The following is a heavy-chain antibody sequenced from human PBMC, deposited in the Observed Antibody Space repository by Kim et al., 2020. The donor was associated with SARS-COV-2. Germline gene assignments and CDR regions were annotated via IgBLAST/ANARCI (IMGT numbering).Heavy chain of an antibody. CDR2: SSATGTTL. CDR3: ARHDGWELPL. Sequence: GGSLRLSCVASGFVFSSYSMSWVRQAPGKGLEWISYSSATGTTLFYADSVQGRFTISRDNGENSVSLQMHSLTDEDTAVYYCARHDGWELPLWGQGTLVTVSS. CDR1: GFVFSSYS. V-gene: IGHV3-48*03. D-gene: IGHD1-26*01. J-gene: IGHJ4*02.